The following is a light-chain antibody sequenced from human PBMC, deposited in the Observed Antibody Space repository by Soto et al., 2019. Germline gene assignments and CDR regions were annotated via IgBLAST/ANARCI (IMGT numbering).Light chain of an antibody. V-gene: IGKV3-15*01. Sequence: EIEMTQSPATLSLSPGERATLSCSASQSVSSNLAWYQQKPGQARRLLIYGASTRATGVPARFSGSGSGTEFTLTISTLQSEDFAVYYCQQYDNWPPLTFGGGTKVDIK. CDR2: GAS. CDR3: QQYDNWPPLT. J-gene: IGKJ4*01. CDR1: QSVSSN.